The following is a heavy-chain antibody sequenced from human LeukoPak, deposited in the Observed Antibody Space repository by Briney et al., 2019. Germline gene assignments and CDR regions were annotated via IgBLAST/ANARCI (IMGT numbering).Heavy chain of an antibody. CDR2: IYYNGST. CDR1: GASIKGNY. V-gene: IGHV4-59*08. CDR3: ARLSRVYYYYYMDV. Sequence: SETLSLTCTVSGASIKGNYWSWIRQSPGKGLEWIGHIYYNGSTKYNPSLKSRVAISDDTSKNQFSLKLSSVTAADTAVYYCARLSRVYYYYYMDVWGKGTTVTVSS. J-gene: IGHJ6*03.